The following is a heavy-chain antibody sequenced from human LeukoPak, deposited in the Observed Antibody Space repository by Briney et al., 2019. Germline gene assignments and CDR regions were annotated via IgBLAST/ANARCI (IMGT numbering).Heavy chain of an antibody. Sequence: SETLSLTCTVSGGSISSHYWSWIRQPPGKGLGWIGYIYYSGSTNYNPSLKSRVTISVDTSKNQFSLKLSSVTAADTAVYYCARATEPDYDFWSGYYPWFDPWGQGTLVTVSS. CDR2: IYYSGST. J-gene: IGHJ5*02. D-gene: IGHD3-3*01. CDR1: GGSISSHY. CDR3: ARATEPDYDFWSGYYPWFDP. V-gene: IGHV4-59*11.